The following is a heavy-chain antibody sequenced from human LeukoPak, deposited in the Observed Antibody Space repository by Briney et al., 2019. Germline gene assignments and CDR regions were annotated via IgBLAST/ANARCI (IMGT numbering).Heavy chain of an antibody. J-gene: IGHJ3*02. V-gene: IGHV4-39*01. CDR2: TYNSGST. D-gene: IGHD4-11*01. CDR1: GGSISSGNYY. Sequence: SETLSLTCTVSGGSISSGNYYWGWIRQPPGKGLEWIGSTYNSGSTYYSTSLKSRVTISVDTSKNQFSLRLSSVTATDTAVYYCARNMTTVTTGVVSRHDAFDIWGQGTMVTVSS. CDR3: ARNMTTVTTGVVSRHDAFDI.